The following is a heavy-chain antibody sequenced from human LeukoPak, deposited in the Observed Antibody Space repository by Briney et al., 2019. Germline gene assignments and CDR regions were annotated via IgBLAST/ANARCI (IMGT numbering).Heavy chain of an antibody. D-gene: IGHD1-26*01. CDR1: GGSISSSSYY. CDR3: ARPSSDGSYYY. V-gene: IGHV4-39*01. CDR2: IYYSGSI. Sequence: PSETLSLICTVSGGSISSSSYYWGWIRQPPGKGLEWIGSIYYSGSIYYNPSLKSRVTISVDTCKNQFSLKLSSVTAADTAVYYCARPSSDGSYYYWGQGTLVTVSS. J-gene: IGHJ4*02.